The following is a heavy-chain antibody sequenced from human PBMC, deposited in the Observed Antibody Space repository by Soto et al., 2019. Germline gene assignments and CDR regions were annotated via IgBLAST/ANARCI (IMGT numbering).Heavy chain of an antibody. CDR1: GLSLSNTY. CDR3: TCGVGTRRLDN. V-gene: IGHV3-15*07. CDR2: IGSKLEGGRE. J-gene: IGHJ1*01. D-gene: IGHD1-26*01. Sequence: EVQLVESGGGLVKQGGSLRLSCAASGLSLSNTYMDWVRQAPGKGLEWFGSIGSKLEGGREGYPATAEGRFSISRDDYKNTLYLQIDSLTSADAGVNCETCGVGTRRLDNWGQGTLVTVSS.